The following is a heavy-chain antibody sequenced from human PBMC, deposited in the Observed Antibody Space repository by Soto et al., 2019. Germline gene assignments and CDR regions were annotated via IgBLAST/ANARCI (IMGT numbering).Heavy chain of an antibody. CDR1: GFTFSSYD. V-gene: IGHV3-13*04. CDR3: ARGGFWDKGVDYYYYGMDV. Sequence: GGSLRLSGAASGFTFSSYDMHWFRQATGKGLEWVSAIGTAGDTYYPGSVKGRFTISRENAKNSLYLQMNSLRAGDTAVYYCARGGFWDKGVDYYYYGMDVWGQGTTVTVSS. D-gene: IGHD2-8*01. CDR2: IGTAGDT. J-gene: IGHJ6*02.